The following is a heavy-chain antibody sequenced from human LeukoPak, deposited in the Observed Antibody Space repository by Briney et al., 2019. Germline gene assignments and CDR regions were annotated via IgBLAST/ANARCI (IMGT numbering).Heavy chain of an antibody. CDR2: IIPIFGTA. J-gene: IGHJ4*02. V-gene: IGHV1-69*05. CDR1: GGTFSSYA. D-gene: IGHD4-11*01. CDR3: ARLGDYSNYGFDY. Sequence: SVKVSCKASGGTFSSYAISWVRQAPGQGLEWMGRIIPIFGTANYAQKFQGRVTITTDESTSTAYMELSSLRSEDTAVYYCARLGDYSNYGFDYWGQGTLVTVSS.